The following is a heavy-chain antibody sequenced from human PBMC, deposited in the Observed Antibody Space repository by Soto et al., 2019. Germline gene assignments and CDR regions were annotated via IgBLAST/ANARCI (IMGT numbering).Heavy chain of an antibody. D-gene: IGHD3-22*01. J-gene: IGHJ4*02. V-gene: IGHV3-30*03. CDR1: GFTFSSYG. Sequence: GGSLRLSCAASGFTFSSYGMHWVRQAPGKGLEWVAVISYDGSNKYYADSVKGRFTISRDNSKNTLYLQMNSLRAEDTAVYYCARETYYYYSSGYYFYFDYWGQGTLVTVSS. CDR3: ARETYYYYSSGYYFYFDY. CDR2: ISYDGSNK.